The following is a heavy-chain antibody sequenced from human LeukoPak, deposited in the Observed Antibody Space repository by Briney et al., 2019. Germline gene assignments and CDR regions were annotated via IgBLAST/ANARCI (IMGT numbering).Heavy chain of an antibody. CDR1: GLTFSSYW. V-gene: IGHV3-74*01. Sequence: GGSLSLSCAASGLTFSSYWMHWVRQAPGKGLVWVSRINTDGSSTSYADSVKGRFTISRDNAKNTLYLQMNSLRAEDTAVYYCASYYGDYGYWGQGTLVTDSS. CDR3: ASYYGDYGY. J-gene: IGHJ4*02. CDR2: INTDGSST. D-gene: IGHD3-22*01.